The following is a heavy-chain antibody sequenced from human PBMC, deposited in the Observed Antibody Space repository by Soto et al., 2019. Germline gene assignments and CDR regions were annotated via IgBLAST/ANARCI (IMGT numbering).Heavy chain of an antibody. Sequence: QVQLVQSGAEVKKPGASVKVSCKASGYTFTSYGISWVRQVPGQGLEWMGWISAYNGNTNYAQKLQGRVTMTTDTSTSTAYMELRSLRSDDTAVYYCASREGYCSGGSCHHDAFDIWGQGTMVTVSS. V-gene: IGHV1-18*01. J-gene: IGHJ3*02. CDR3: ASREGYCSGGSCHHDAFDI. D-gene: IGHD2-15*01. CDR2: ISAYNGNT. CDR1: GYTFTSYG.